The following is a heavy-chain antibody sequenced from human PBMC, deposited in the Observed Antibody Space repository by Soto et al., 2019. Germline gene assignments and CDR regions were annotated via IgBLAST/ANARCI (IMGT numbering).Heavy chain of an antibody. V-gene: IGHV4-34*01. CDR1: GGSFSCYY. CDR2: INHSGST. D-gene: IGHD3-3*01. J-gene: IGHJ5*01. Sequence: SETLSLTCAVYGGSFSCYYWSWIRQPPGKGLEWIGEINHSGSTNYNPSLKSRVTISVDTSKNQFSLKLSSVTAADTAVYYCARGTTIFGVGYNWFDSWGQGTLVT. CDR3: ARGTTIFGVGYNWFDS.